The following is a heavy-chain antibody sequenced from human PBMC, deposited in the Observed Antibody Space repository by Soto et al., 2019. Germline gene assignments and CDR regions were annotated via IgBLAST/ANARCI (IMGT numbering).Heavy chain of an antibody. Sequence: QVQLVESGGGVVQPGRSLRLSCAASGFTFSSYGMDWVRQAPGKGLEWVAVIWDDGSNKYYADSVKGRFTISRDNSKNTLYLQMNSLRAEDTAVYYCARRIFTGYYYYGMDVWGQGTTVTVSS. CDR2: IWDDGSNK. CDR3: ARRIFTGYYYYGMDV. V-gene: IGHV3-33*01. CDR1: GFTFSSYG. J-gene: IGHJ6*02. D-gene: IGHD3-9*01.